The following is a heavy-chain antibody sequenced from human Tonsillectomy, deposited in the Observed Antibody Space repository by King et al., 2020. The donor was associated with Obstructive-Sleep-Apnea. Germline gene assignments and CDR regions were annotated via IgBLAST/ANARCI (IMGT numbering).Heavy chain of an antibody. V-gene: IGHV3-7*03. CDR3: ARDRAESYDSSGYYPYGAFDI. Sequence: VQLVESGGGLVQPGGSLRLSCAASGFTFSSYWMSWVRQAPGKGLEWVANIKQDGSEKYYVDSVKGRFTISRDNAKNSLYLQMNSLRAEDTAGYYCARDRAESYDSSGYYPYGAFDIWGQGTMVTVSS. J-gene: IGHJ3*02. CDR1: GFTFSSYW. CDR2: IKQDGSEK. D-gene: IGHD3-22*01.